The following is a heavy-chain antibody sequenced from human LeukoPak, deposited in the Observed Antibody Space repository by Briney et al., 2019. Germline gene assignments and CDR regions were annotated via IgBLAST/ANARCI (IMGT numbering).Heavy chain of an antibody. CDR2: ISGSGGST. Sequence: PGGSLRLSCAASGFTFSSYSMNWVRQAPGKGLEWVSAISGSGGSTYYADSVKGRFTISRDNSKNTLYLQMNSLRAEDTAVYYCAKSGIIVGAPVDYWGQGTLVTVSS. V-gene: IGHV3-23*01. J-gene: IGHJ4*02. CDR1: GFTFSSYS. D-gene: IGHD1-26*01. CDR3: AKSGIIVGAPVDY.